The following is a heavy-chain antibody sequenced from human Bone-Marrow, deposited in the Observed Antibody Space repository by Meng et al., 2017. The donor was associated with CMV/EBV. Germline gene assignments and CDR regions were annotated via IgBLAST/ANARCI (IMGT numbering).Heavy chain of an antibody. CDR1: GFTFSSYA. D-gene: IGHD6-13*01. V-gene: IGHV3-30-3*01. CDR3: ARIPLRAAAVGGNWFDP. J-gene: IGHJ5*02. CDR2: ISYDGSKK. Sequence: GESLKISCAASGFTFSSYAMHWVRQAPGKGLEWVAVISYDGSKKYYADSVKGRFTISRDNSKNTLYLQMNSLRAEDTAVYYCARIPLRAAAVGGNWFDPWGQGTLVTVSS.